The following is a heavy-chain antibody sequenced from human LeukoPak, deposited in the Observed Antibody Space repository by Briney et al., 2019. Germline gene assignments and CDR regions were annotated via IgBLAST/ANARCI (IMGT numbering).Heavy chain of an antibody. J-gene: IGHJ4*02. D-gene: IGHD4-17*01. V-gene: IGHV4-38-2*02. CDR3: ARAYGDYVGGLDY. Sequence: SETLSLTCTVSGYSISSGYYWGWIRQPPGKGLEWIGSIYHSGSTNYNPSLKSRVTISVATSKNQFSLKLSSVTAADTAVYYCARAYGDYVGGLDYWGQGTLVTVSS. CDR2: IYHSGST. CDR1: GYSISSGYY.